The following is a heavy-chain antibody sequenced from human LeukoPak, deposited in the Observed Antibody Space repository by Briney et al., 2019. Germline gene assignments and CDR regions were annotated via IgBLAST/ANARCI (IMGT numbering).Heavy chain of an antibody. Sequence: PGGSLRLSCAASGFTFSSYAMSWVRQAPGKGLEWVPAISGSGGSTYYADSVKGRFTISRDNSKNTLYLQMNSLRAEDTAVYYCAKAITYSSGWYYYYYMDVWGKGTTVTVSS. CDR1: GFTFSSYA. D-gene: IGHD6-19*01. CDR2: ISGSGGST. J-gene: IGHJ6*03. V-gene: IGHV3-23*01. CDR3: AKAITYSSGWYYYYYMDV.